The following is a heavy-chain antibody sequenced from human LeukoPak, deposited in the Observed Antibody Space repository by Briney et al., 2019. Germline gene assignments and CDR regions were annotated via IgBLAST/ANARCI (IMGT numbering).Heavy chain of an antibody. Sequence: GGSLRLSCAASGFTVSSNYMSWVRQAPGKGLEWVAFIRSDGSDKYYADSVKGRFTISRDNAKNSLYLQMNSLRAEDTAVYYCARAYPGYSSSWLYYYYYMDVWGKGTTVTVSS. CDR1: GFTVSSNY. CDR2: IRSDGSDK. V-gene: IGHV3-30*02. J-gene: IGHJ6*03. D-gene: IGHD6-13*01. CDR3: ARAYPGYSSSWLYYYYYMDV.